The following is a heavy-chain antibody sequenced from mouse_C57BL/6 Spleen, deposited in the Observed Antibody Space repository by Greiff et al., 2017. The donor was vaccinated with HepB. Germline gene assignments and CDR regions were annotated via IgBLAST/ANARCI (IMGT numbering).Heavy chain of an antibody. D-gene: IGHD2-5*01. CDR3: ARYYSKYYAMDY. CDR1: GYSITSGYY. Sequence: EVQLQESGPGLVKPSQSLSLTCSVTGYSITSGYYWNWIRQFPGNKLEWMGYISYDGSNNYNPSLKNRISITRDTSKNQFFLKLNSVTTEDTATYYCARYYSKYYAMDYWGQGTSVTVSS. CDR2: ISYDGSN. V-gene: IGHV3-6*01. J-gene: IGHJ4*01.